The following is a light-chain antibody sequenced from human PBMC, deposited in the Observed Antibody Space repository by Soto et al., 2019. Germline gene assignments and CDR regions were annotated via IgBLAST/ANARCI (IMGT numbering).Light chain of an antibody. J-gene: IGKJ2*01. CDR1: ESISSY. CDR3: QQSYSRPYT. Sequence: DIQMTQSPSSLSASVGDRVTITCRASESISSYLNWYQQKPGKAPNLLIYAAFSLQSGVPSRFSGSGSGTDSTLAISSLQPEDFATYYCQQSYSRPYTFGQGTKLEIK. CDR2: AAF. V-gene: IGKV1-39*01.